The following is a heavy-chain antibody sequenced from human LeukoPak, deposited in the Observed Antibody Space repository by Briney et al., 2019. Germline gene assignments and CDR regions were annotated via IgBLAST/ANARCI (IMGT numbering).Heavy chain of an antibody. Sequence: PGTSPRLSCVPSGLTLSSEAMHWVHLAPGNGLEWEAVISYEGSNKYYADSGKGRSTISRDNSKNTLYLQMNRLRAGDAALYYCARGGNFYYGAGSYCDYWGQGTLVTVSS. J-gene: IGHJ4*02. V-gene: IGHV3-30-3*01. D-gene: IGHD3-10*01. CDR2: ISYEGSNK. CDR1: GLTLSSEA. CDR3: ARGGNFYYGAGSYCDY.